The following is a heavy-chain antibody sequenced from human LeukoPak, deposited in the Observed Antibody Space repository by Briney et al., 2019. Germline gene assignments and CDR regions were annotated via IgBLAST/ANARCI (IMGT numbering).Heavy chain of an antibody. V-gene: IGHV3-23*01. Sequence: AESLRLSCAASGFTFSTYAMSWVRQAPGKGLEWVSAISGSGESTYYAGSVKGRFTISRDNSKNTLYLQMNSLRAEDTALYYCAKDGKRNYGFWDLFDSWGQGTLVTVSS. J-gene: IGHJ4*02. D-gene: IGHD3-3*01. CDR1: GFTFSTYA. CDR2: ISGSGEST. CDR3: AKDGKRNYGFWDLFDS.